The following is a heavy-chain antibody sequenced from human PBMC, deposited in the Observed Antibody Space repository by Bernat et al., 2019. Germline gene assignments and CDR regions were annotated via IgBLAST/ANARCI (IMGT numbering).Heavy chain of an antibody. CDR3: ARGYSSGWYLYCDMDV. J-gene: IGHJ6*03. Sequence: QVTLKESGPVLVKPTETLTLTCTVYGFSLSNARMGVSWIRQSPGKALEWLAHIFSNDEKSYSTSLKSRLTSSKDTSKSQVVLSMTSMEPVDTATYYCARGYSSGWYLYCDMDVWGKGTTVTVSS. CDR2: IFSNDEK. CDR1: GFSLSNARMG. V-gene: IGHV2-26*01. D-gene: IGHD6-19*01.